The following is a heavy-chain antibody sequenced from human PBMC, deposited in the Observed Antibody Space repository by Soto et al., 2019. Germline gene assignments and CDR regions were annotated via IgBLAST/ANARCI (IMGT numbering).Heavy chain of an antibody. Sequence: QVQLQESGPGLVKPSHTLSLTCPVSGGSISSGDYYWCWIRQPPGKGLEWIGYSLYSGTTNYNPSLESRLDRSVDTSNNQFSLKRTSVTAADAAVYYCARNGALDYWGRGTLVTVSS. CDR2: SLYSGTT. CDR3: ARNGALDY. V-gene: IGHV4-30-4*01. CDR1: GGSISSGDYY. D-gene: IGHD2-8*01. J-gene: IGHJ4*02.